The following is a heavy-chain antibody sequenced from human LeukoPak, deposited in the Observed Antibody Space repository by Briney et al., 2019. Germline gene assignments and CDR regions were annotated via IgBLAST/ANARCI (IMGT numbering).Heavy chain of an antibody. CDR3: ARVGGFGELCPP. J-gene: IGHJ5*02. CDR1: GGSFSGYY. Sequence: ASETLSLTCAVYGGSFSGYYWSWTRQPPGKGLEWLGEINHSGSTNYNPSVKSRVTIAVDTSKNQFSLKLSSVTAADTAVYYCARVGGFGELCPPWGQGTLVPVSS. D-gene: IGHD3-10*01. CDR2: INHSGST. V-gene: IGHV4-34*01.